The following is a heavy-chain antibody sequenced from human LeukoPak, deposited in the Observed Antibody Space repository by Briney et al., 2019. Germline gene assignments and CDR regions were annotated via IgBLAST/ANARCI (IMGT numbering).Heavy chain of an antibody. CDR2: VIPIYGSV. CDR1: GGTLSSFA. CDR3: ARGAVIAHFDY. J-gene: IGHJ4*02. D-gene: IGHD2-21*01. Sequence: ASVKVSCKASGGTLSSFAISWLRQAPGQGLEWMGGVIPIYGSVKYSQKFQGRVTLTRDTSASTAYMELSSLTSEDTAVFYCARGAVIAHFDYWGREPWSPSPQ. V-gene: IGHV1-69*05.